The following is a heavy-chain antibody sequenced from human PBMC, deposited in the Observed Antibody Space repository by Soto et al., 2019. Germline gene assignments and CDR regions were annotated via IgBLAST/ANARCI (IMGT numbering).Heavy chain of an antibody. Sequence: QVELVQSGAEVKKPGASVKVSCKASGYRFIRYGISWVRQAPGQGLEWIGWISVYSNSTSSAQKLQGRITVTTDTSTSTAYMELRSLRSDDTAVYYSVRTSVLLWLGEFDSWGQGTLVTVSS. J-gene: IGHJ5*01. CDR2: ISVYSNST. CDR1: GYRFIRYG. CDR3: VRTSVLLWLGEFDS. V-gene: IGHV1-18*04. D-gene: IGHD3-10*01.